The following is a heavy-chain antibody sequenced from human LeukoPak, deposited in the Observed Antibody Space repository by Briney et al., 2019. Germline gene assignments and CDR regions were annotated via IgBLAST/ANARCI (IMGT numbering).Heavy chain of an antibody. CDR1: GFTFSSCA. V-gene: IGHV3-30-3*01. J-gene: IGHJ4*02. CDR2: ISYDGSNK. Sequence: GGSLRLSCAASGFTFSSCAMHWVRQAPGKGLEWGAVISYDGSNKYYADSVKGRFTISRDNSKNTLYLQMNSLRAEDTAVYYCARELRRGPYFDYWGQGTLVTVSS. D-gene: IGHD4-17*01. CDR3: ARELRRGPYFDY.